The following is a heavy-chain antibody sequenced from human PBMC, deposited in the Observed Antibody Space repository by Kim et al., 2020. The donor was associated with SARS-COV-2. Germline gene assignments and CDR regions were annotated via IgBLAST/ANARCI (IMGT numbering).Heavy chain of an antibody. CDR2: IKQDGSEK. CDR3: ARDWYYYGSGSYYNFDGYSYGYGWGAFDI. Sequence: GGSLRLSCAASGFTFSSYWMSWVRQAPGKGLEWVANIKQDGSEKYYVDSVKGRFTISRDNAKNSLYLQMNSLRAEDTAVYYCARDWYYYGSGSYYNFDGYSYGYGWGAFDIWGQGTMVTVSS. D-gene: IGHD3-10*01. J-gene: IGHJ3*02. V-gene: IGHV3-7*03. CDR1: GFTFSSYW.